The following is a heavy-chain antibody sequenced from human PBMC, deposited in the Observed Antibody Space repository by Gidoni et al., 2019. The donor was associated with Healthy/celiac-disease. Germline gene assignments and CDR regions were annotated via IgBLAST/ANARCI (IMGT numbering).Heavy chain of an antibody. D-gene: IGHD2-15*01. V-gene: IGHV4-39*01. CDR1: GGSIRRSRYY. Sequence: QLQLQESGPGRVKPSETLSLTCTVSGGSIRRSRYYWGWLRQPPGKGLEWVGSIYYSGSTYYTPSLKSRVTISVDTSKNQFSLKLSSVTAADTAVYYCATRGQDIVVVVAATGSAFDIWGQGTMVTVSS. CDR2: IYYSGST. CDR3: ATRGQDIVVVVAATGSAFDI. J-gene: IGHJ3*02.